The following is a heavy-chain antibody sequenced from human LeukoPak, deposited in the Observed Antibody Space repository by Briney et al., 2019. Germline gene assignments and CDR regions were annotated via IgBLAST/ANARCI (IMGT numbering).Heavy chain of an antibody. CDR1: GGTFSSYA. D-gene: IGHD1-26*01. CDR2: IIPILGIA. Sequence: SVKVSCKASGGTFSSYAISWVRQAPGQGLEWMGRIIPILGIANYAQKFQGRVTITADKSTSTAYMELSSLRSEDTAVYYCARGLGDIWERYSGSYQPAFDIWGQGTMVTVS. J-gene: IGHJ3*02. V-gene: IGHV1-69*04. CDR3: ARGLGDIWERYSGSYQPAFDI.